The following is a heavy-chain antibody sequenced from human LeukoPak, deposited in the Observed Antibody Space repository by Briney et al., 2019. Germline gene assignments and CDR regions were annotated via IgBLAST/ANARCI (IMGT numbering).Heavy chain of an antibody. CDR3: ARAQPAIAAAGTGYY. J-gene: IGHJ4*02. CDR2: IWFDGTNK. D-gene: IGHD6-13*01. Sequence: GGSLRLSCAASGFTFSSYGMHWVRQAPGKGLEWVAAIWFDGTNKYSADSVKGRFTISRDNSKNTLFLQMNSLRAEDTAVYYCARAQPAIAAAGTGYYWGQGTLVTVSS. V-gene: IGHV3-33*01. CDR1: GFTFSSYG.